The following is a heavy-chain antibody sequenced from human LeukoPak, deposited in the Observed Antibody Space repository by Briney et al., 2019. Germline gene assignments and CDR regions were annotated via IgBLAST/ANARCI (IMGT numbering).Heavy chain of an antibody. J-gene: IGHJ3*02. CDR2: IYSSDT. Sequence: PSETLSLTCSVSVVSISDYYWSWIRQPPGRGLEWIGYIYSSDTNYNPSLKSRVTISVDTSKNQFSLKLNSVTAADTAVYYCARYRAFDIWGQGIMVTVSS. V-gene: IGHV4-59*13. CDR3: ARYRAFDI. CDR1: VVSISDYY. D-gene: IGHD1-14*01.